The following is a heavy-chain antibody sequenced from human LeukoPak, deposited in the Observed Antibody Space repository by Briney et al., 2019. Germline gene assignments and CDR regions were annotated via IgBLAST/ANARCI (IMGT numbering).Heavy chain of an antibody. J-gene: IGHJ4*02. CDR2: IYYSGST. CDR1: GYSISSGYY. CDR3: ARGDFWSGYYY. V-gene: IGHV4-38-2*02. D-gene: IGHD3-3*01. Sequence: SETLSLTCTVSGYSISSGYYWGWIRQPPGKGLEWIGSIYYSGSTYYNPSLKSRVTISVDTSKNQFSLKRSSVTAADTAVYYCARGDFWSGYYYWGQGTRVTVS.